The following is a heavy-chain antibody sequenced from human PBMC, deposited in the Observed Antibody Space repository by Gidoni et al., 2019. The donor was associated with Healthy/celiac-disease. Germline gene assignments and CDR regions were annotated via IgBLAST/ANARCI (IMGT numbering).Heavy chain of an antibody. V-gene: IGHV4-34*01. D-gene: IGHD6-19*01. J-gene: IGHJ4*02. CDR3: ASGGMRIAVAGSY. CDR2: INHSGST. CDR1: GGSFSGYY. Sequence: QVQLQQWGAGLLKPSETLSLTCAVYGGSFSGYYWGWIRQPPGKGLEWIGEINHSGSTNYNPSLKSRVTISVDTSKNQCSQKLSSVTAADTDVDYCASGGMRIAVAGSYWGQGTLVTVSS.